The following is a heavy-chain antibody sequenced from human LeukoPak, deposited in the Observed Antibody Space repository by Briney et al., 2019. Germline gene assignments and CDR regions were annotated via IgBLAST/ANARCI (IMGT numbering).Heavy chain of an antibody. V-gene: IGHV1-46*01. CDR3: ARESVYCGGDCYSDY. Sequence: ASVKVSCKASGYTFTSYYMHWVRQAPRQGLEWMGIINPSGGSTSYAQKFQGRATMTRDTSTSTVYMELSSLRSEDTAVYYCARESVYCGGDCYSDYWGQGTLVTVSS. CDR1: GYTFTSYY. D-gene: IGHD2-21*02. J-gene: IGHJ4*02. CDR2: INPSGGST.